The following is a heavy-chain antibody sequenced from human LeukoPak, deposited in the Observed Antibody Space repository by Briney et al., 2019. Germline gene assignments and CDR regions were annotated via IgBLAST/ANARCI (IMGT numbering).Heavy chain of an antibody. D-gene: IGHD2-2*01. CDR1: GFTVSSNY. V-gene: IGHV3-53*01. J-gene: IGHJ2*01. Sequence: GGSLRLSCAASGFTVSSNYIHWVRQAPGEGLEWVSVIYSDGRAFHADSVKGRFSFSRDTSKDTLFLQMNSLRAEDTAVYYCARSPARKIDWYFDLWGRGTLVTVSS. CDR3: ARSPARKIDWYFDL. CDR2: IYSDGRA.